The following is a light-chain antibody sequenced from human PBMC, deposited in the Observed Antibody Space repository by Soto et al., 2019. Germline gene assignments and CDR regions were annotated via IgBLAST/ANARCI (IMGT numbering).Light chain of an antibody. CDR1: QSVRGNY. J-gene: IGKJ2*01. CDR2: EAS. Sequence: ELVLTQSPGTLSLSPGERVAFSCRASQSVRGNYLAWYQQKPGQAPRLVIYEASRRAPGIPDRFSGSGSGTDFILTINKLEPEDLALYFCQQYASSPHTFGQGTKLEMK. V-gene: IGKV3-20*01. CDR3: QQYASSPHT.